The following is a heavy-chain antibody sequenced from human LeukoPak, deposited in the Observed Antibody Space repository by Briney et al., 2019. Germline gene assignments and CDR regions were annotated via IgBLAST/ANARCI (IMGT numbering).Heavy chain of an antibody. CDR2: INWNGGSR. V-gene: IGHV3-20*04. CDR1: GFNFDDCV. J-gene: IGHJ4*02. D-gene: IGHD6-13*01. CDR3: ARLPSSAGAGTFDY. Sequence: GGYLRLSCAASGFNFDDCVMTWVRQAPGKGLEWVSGINWNGGSRGYADSVKGRFSISRDNAKNSLDLQMNSLRAEDTAVYYCARLPSSAGAGTFDYWGQGTLVTVSS.